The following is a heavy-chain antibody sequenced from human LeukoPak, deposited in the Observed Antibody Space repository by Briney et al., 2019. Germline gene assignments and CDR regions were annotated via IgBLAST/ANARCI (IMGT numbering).Heavy chain of an antibody. J-gene: IGHJ4*02. Sequence: GGSLRLSCAASGFIFSSYGSHGMHWARRAPGKGLEWVAVISYDGRNKHYADSVKGRFTLSRDNSKNTLYLQMNSLRAEDTAVYYCARGSTYYDSSGQVPFDYWGQGTLVTVSS. CDR1: GFIFSSYG. D-gene: IGHD3-22*01. CDR3: ARGSTYYDSSGQVPFDY. CDR2: ISYDGRNK. V-gene: IGHV3-30*03.